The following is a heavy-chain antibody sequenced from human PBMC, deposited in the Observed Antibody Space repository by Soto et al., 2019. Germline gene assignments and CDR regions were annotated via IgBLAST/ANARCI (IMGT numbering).Heavy chain of an antibody. CDR2: ISYDGSNK. D-gene: IGHD4-17*01. CDR3: AKDLGKYGDYYFDS. J-gene: IGHJ4*02. CDR1: GFTFSSYG. V-gene: IGHV3-30*18. Sequence: QVQLVESGGGVVQPGRSLRLSCAASGFTFSSYGMHWVRQAPGKGLEWVAVISYDGSNKYYADSVKGRFTISRDNSKNTLYLQMNSLRAEDTAVYYCAKDLGKYGDYYFDSWGQGTLVTVSS.